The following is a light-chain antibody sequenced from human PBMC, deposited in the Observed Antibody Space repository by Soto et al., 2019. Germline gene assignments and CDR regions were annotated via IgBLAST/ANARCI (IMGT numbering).Light chain of an antibody. CDR1: QDISNY. CDR3: QKYNSAQWT. Sequence: DIQMTQSPSSLSASVGDRVTITCRASQDISNYLAWYQQKPGKVPKLLIYAACTVQSGVPSRFSGSGSGTDFALTISSLHPEDVATYYCQKYNSAQWTFGQGTKVEIK. V-gene: IGKV1-27*01. J-gene: IGKJ1*01. CDR2: AAC.